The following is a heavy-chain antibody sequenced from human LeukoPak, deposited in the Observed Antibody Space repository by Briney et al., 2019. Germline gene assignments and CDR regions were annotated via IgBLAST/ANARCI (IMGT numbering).Heavy chain of an antibody. CDR3: ARRVPGPQSGEYVAYYFDH. Sequence: PSETLSLTCTVSGGSISRYYWSWIRQPPGKGLEWVGYIYSSGTTKYNPSLKSRATISIDTSKSQLSLSLSSVSAADTAVYYCARRVPGPQSGEYVAYYFDHWGQGTLVTVSS. CDR1: GGSISRYY. V-gene: IGHV4-4*09. CDR2: IYSSGTT. D-gene: IGHD6-6*01. J-gene: IGHJ4*02.